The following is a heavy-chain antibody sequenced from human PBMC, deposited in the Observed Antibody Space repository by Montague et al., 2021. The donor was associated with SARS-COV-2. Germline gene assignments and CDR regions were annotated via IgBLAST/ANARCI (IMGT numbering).Heavy chain of an antibody. D-gene: IGHD6-19*01. V-gene: IGHV4-4*02. J-gene: IGHJ4*02. CDR3: IRAGGYVNRPPV. Sequence: SETLSLTCAVSGASIVSTDCWSWVRQPPGKGLEWIGEIYDTASTNYNPSLKSRVTMSVDKFNNQVSLQLKYLTAADTAVYFCIRAGGYVNRPPVWGQGALVIVSS. CDR1: GASIVSTDC. CDR2: IYDTAST.